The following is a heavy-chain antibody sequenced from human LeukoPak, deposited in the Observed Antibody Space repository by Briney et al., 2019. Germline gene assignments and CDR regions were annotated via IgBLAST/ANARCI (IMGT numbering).Heavy chain of an antibody. CDR1: GFTFSSYS. D-gene: IGHD4-23*01. J-gene: IGHJ4*02. Sequence: PGGSLRLSCAVSGFTFSSYSMNWVRQAPGKGREWVSSISSSSSYIYYADSVKGRFTISRDNAKNSLYLQMNSLRAEDTAVYYCARDPFSTYGGTRYYFDYWGQGTLVTVSS. CDR2: ISSSSSYI. CDR3: ARDPFSTYGGTRYYFDY. V-gene: IGHV3-21*01.